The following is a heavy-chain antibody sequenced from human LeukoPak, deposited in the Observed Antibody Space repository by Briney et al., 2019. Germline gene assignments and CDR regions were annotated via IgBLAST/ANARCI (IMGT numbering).Heavy chain of an antibody. CDR1: GYTFTSYY. CDR3: ARDFTYYYDSSAKRDESDI. V-gene: IGHV1-46*01. D-gene: IGHD3-22*01. CDR2: INPTGGST. Sequence: GASVKVSCKASGYTFTSYYMHWVRQAPGQGLEWMGLINPTGGSTGYAQKFQGRVTMTRDMSTSTVYMELSSLRSEDTAVYYCARDFTYYYDSSAKRDESDIWGQGTMVTVSS. J-gene: IGHJ3*02.